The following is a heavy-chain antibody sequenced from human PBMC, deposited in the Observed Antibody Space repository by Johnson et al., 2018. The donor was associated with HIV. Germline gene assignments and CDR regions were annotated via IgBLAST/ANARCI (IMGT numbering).Heavy chain of an antibody. Sequence: VQLVESGGGVVQPGRSLRLSCAASGFSFDDYAMHWVRQVPGKGLEWVSVIYTGGSTYYADSVKGRFTISRDNSKHTVYLQMNSLRADDTAVYYCATLGVVIATRDAFDIWGQGTMVTVSS. J-gene: IGHJ3*02. CDR1: GFSFDDYA. V-gene: IGHV3-66*04. CDR2: IYTGGST. D-gene: IGHD2-21*01. CDR3: ATLGVVIATRDAFDI.